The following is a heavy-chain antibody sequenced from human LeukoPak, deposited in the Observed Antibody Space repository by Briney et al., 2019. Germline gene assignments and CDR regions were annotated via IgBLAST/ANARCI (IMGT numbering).Heavy chain of an antibody. CDR3: ARAAITMIVVVITTGGAFDI. J-gene: IGHJ3*02. V-gene: IGHV1-69*05. Sequence: KVSCKASGGTFSSYAISWVRQAPGQGLEWMGGIIPIFGTANYAQKFQGRVTITTDESTSTAYMELSSLRSEDTAVYYCARAAITMIVVVITTGGAFDIWGQGTMVTVSS. CDR1: GGTFSSYA. D-gene: IGHD3-22*01. CDR2: IIPIFGTA.